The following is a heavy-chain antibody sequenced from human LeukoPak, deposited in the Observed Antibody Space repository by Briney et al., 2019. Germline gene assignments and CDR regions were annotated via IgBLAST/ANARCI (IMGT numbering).Heavy chain of an antibody. D-gene: IGHD3-3*01. CDR2: IIPIFGTA. Sequence: SVKVSCKASGGTFSSYAISWVRQAPGQGLEWMGRIIPIFGTANYAQKFQGRVTITTDESTSTAYMELSSLRSEDTAVYYCARGAGGFWSGYYRRDYFYYYYMDVWGKGTTVTVSS. CDR1: GGTFSSYA. J-gene: IGHJ6*03. CDR3: ARGAGGFWSGYYRRDYFYYYYMDV. V-gene: IGHV1-69*05.